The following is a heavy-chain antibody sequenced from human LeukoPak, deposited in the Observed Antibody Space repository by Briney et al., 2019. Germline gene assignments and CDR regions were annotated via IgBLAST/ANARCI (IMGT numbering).Heavy chain of an antibody. V-gene: IGHV4-34*01. J-gene: IGHJ4*02. CDR1: GGSFSGYY. CDR3: ARGRRALDY. CDR2: INHSGST. Sequence: PSETLSLTCAVYGGSFSGYYWSWIRQPPGKGREWSGEINHSGSTNYNPSLKSRVNISVDTSKNQLSLKLSSGTAADTAVYYCARGRRALDYWGQGTLVTVSS.